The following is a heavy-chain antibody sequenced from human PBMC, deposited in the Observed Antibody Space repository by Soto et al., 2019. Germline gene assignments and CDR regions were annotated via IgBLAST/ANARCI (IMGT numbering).Heavy chain of an antibody. Sequence: QVQLVQSGAEVKKPGASVKVSCKASGYTFTSYDINWGRQATGQGLEWMGWMNPNRGNTGYAQKFQGRVTMTRNTAIGTAYMELSSLRSEDAAVYYCAREKTSYGMDVWGQGTTVTVSS. CDR3: AREKTSYGMDV. CDR2: MNPNRGNT. V-gene: IGHV1-8*01. J-gene: IGHJ6*02. CDR1: GYTFTSYD.